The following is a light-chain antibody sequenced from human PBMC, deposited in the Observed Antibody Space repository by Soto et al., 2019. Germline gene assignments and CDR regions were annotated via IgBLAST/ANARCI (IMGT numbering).Light chain of an antibody. CDR1: QSVSSSY. CDR3: HQYRSSPPYT. J-gene: IGKJ2*01. V-gene: IGKV3-20*01. Sequence: EIVLTQSPGTLSLSPGERATLSCRASQSVSSSYLAWYQQKPGQAPRLLIYGASSRATGIPDRFSGSGSGTDFTLTISRLEPEDFAVYYCHQYRSSPPYTFGQGPKLEIK. CDR2: GAS.